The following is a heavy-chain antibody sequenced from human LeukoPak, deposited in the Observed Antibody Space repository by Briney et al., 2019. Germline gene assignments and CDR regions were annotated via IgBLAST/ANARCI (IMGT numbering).Heavy chain of an antibody. CDR2: IYYSGST. V-gene: IGHV4-31*03. Sequence: PSETLSLTCTVSGGSISSGGYSWSWIRQHPGKGLEWIGYIYYSGSTYYNPSLKSRVTISVDTSKNQFSLKLSSVTAADTAVYYCASNWNYEGGAFDIWGQGTMVTVSS. J-gene: IGHJ3*02. D-gene: IGHD1-7*01. CDR3: ASNWNYEGGAFDI. CDR1: GGSISSGGYS.